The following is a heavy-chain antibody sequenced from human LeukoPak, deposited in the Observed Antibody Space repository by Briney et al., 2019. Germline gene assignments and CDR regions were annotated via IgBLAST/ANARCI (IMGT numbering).Heavy chain of an antibody. V-gene: IGHV7-4-1*02. CDR1: GYTFTSYA. J-gene: IGHJ4*02. Sequence: ASAKVSCKASGYTFTSYAMNCVRQAPGQGLEWMGWINTNTGNPTYAQGFTGRFVFSLDTSVGTAYLQISSLKAEDTAVYYCARDPDYYGSGSYSPFDYWGQGTLVTVSS. D-gene: IGHD3-10*01. CDR2: INTNTGNP. CDR3: ARDPDYYGSGSYSPFDY.